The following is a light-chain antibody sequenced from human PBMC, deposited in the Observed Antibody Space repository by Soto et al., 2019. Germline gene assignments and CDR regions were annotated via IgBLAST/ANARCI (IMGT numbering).Light chain of an antibody. CDR1: INDVGLYHY. Sequence: QSVLAHPSSWCRPPGQALTISFTGTINDVGLYHYGSWYQQHPGKAHRLMICEVTYRPSGVSWRFFGSKSGNTASLTISGLQTEDEADYYCSSYSSGSTYVFGTGTKGTVL. J-gene: IGLJ1*01. CDR3: SSYSSGSTYV. V-gene: IGLV2-14*01. CDR2: EVT.